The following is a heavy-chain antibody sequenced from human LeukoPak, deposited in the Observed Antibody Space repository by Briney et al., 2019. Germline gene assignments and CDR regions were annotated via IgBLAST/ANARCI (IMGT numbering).Heavy chain of an antibody. D-gene: IGHD2-2*02. Sequence: GGSLRLSCAASGFTFSSYSMNWVRQAPGKGLEWVSSISSSSSYIYYADSVKGRFTISRDNAKNSLYLQMNSLRAEDTAVYYCARSARLYCSSTSCYMDYWGQGTLDTVSS. CDR3: ARSARLYCSSTSCYMDY. V-gene: IGHV3-21*01. CDR2: ISSSSSYI. CDR1: GFTFSSYS. J-gene: IGHJ4*02.